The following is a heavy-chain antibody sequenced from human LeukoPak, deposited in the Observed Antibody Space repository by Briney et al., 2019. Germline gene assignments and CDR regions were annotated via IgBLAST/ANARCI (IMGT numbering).Heavy chain of an antibody. Sequence: PGGSLRLSCAASGFTFDDYGMSWVRQAPGKGLEWVSGINCNGGSTGYADSVKGRFTISRDNAKNSLYLQMNSLRAEDTALYYCARNPITMVRGVIITYYYYYMDVWGKGTTVTVSS. CDR2: INCNGGST. D-gene: IGHD3-10*01. CDR3: ARNPITMVRGVIITYYYYYMDV. CDR1: GFTFDDYG. J-gene: IGHJ6*03. V-gene: IGHV3-20*04.